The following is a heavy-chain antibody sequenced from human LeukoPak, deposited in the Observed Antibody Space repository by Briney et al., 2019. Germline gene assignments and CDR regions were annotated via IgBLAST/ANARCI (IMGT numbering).Heavy chain of an antibody. CDR3: ARGRRMYNWNYVWFDP. CDR1: GDSTSSDRYY. D-gene: IGHD1-7*01. CDR2: IYYSGST. V-gene: IGHV4-39*01. J-gene: IGHJ5*02. Sequence: PSETLSLTCTISGDSTSSDRYYGGWVRQPPGKGLEWIGNIYYSGSTYYNPSLKSRVTMSVDTSKNQFFLKLNSVTAADTAVYYCARGRRMYNWNYVWFDPWGQGTLVTVSS.